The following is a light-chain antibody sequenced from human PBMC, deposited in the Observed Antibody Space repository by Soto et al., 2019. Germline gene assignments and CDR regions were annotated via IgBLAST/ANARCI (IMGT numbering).Light chain of an antibody. CDR2: GAS. V-gene: IGKV3-20*01. CDR3: QQYGSSPPRT. CDR1: QSVSSN. J-gene: IGKJ1*01. Sequence: EIVMTHSPATLSVSPGERATLSCRASQSVSSNLAWYQQKPGQAPRLLIYGASTRATDVPDRFSGSGSGADFTLSISRLEPEDFAVYYCQQYGSSPPRTFGQGTKVDIK.